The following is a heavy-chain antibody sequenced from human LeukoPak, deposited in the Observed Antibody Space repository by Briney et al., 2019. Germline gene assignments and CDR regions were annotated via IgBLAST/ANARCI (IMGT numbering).Heavy chain of an antibody. CDR3: ARGPSMVYADY. CDR1: GYSISSGYY. Sequence: PSETLSLTCTVSGYSISSGYYWGWIRQPPGKGLEGIGSIYHSGGTYYNPSLKSRVTISVDTSKNQFSLKLSSVTAADTAVYYCARGPSMVYADYWGQGTLVTVSS. D-gene: IGHD2-8*01. J-gene: IGHJ4*02. CDR2: IYHSGGT. V-gene: IGHV4-38-2*02.